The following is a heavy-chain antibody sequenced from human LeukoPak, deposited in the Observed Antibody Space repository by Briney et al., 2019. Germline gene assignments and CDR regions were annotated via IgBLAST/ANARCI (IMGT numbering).Heavy chain of an antibody. Sequence: GGSLRLSCAASGFTFSSYWMTWVRQAPGKGLEWVANIKQDGSEKYYVDSVKGRFTISRDNAKSSLYLQMNSLRAEGTAVYYCAKDEEYYYGSGSFLGWGQGTLVTVSS. CDR1: GFTFSSYW. CDR3: AKDEEYYYGSGSFLG. D-gene: IGHD3-10*01. V-gene: IGHV3-7*03. J-gene: IGHJ4*02. CDR2: IKQDGSEK.